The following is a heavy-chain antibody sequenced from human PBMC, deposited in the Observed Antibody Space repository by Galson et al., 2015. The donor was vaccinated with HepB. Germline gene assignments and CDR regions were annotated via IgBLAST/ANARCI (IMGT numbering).Heavy chain of an antibody. Sequence: SLRLSCAASGFTFSTSTMNWVRQAPGKGLEWVSYLSTTGTTIYYADSVKGRFTVSRDNAKNSLFLQMNSLRSEDTAVYYCARDLGSGSTYYYGSGSSYNSVLGASDIWGQGTKVSVCS. CDR3: ARDLGSGSTYYYGSGSSYNSVLGASDI. V-gene: IGHV3-48*01. CDR2: LSTTGTTI. D-gene: IGHD3-10*01. J-gene: IGHJ3*02. CDR1: GFTFSTST.